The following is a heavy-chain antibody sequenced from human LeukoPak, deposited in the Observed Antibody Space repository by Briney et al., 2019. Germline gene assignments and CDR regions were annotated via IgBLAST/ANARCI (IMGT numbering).Heavy chain of an antibody. D-gene: IGHD6-19*01. CDR2: IGGSNGNT. Sequence: GGSLRLSCAASGFTFSSYAMSWVRQAPGRGLEWVSAIGGSNGNTFYADSVKGRFTISRDNSKNTLYLQMSSLRAEDTAVYYCARGNPLSAWYAHFDYWGQGTLVTVSS. J-gene: IGHJ4*02. CDR1: GFTFSSYA. CDR3: ARGNPLSAWYAHFDY. V-gene: IGHV3-23*01.